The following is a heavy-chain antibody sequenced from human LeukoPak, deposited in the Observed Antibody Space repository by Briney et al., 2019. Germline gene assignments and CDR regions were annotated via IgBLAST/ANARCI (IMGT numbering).Heavy chain of an antibody. D-gene: IGHD5-12*01. Sequence: GGSLRLSCAASGFTFSSYGVHWVRQAPGKGLEWVAVIWYDGSNKYYADSVKGRFTISRDNSKNTLYLQMNSLRVEDTAVYYCTKWKDIVATYGACRWGQGTLVTVSS. CDR3: TKWKDIVATYGACR. CDR1: GFTFSSYG. V-gene: IGHV3-33*06. CDR2: IWYDGSNK. J-gene: IGHJ4*02.